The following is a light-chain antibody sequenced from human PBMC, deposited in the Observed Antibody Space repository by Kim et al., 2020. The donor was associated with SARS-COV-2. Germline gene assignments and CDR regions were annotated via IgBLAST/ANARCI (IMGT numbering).Light chain of an antibody. Sequence: SPGERAPLPCRASQSVSSNDLAWYQRKPGQAPRLLIYGASNRATDIPDRFSGSGSGTDFILTISSLGPEDFAVYYCHQYAASPRTFGQGTKVDIQ. J-gene: IGKJ1*01. CDR1: QSVSSND. CDR2: GAS. V-gene: IGKV3-20*01. CDR3: HQYAASPRT.